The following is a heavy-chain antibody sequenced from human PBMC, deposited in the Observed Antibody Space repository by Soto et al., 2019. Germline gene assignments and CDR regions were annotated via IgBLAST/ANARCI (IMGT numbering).Heavy chain of an antibody. CDR2: INHSGST. Sequence: QVQLQQWGAGLLKPSETLSLTCAVYGGSFSDYHWSWIRQPPGKGLEWIGEINHSGSTNYNPSLNSRVTISVDTSKNQFSLKLNSVTAADTAVYYCGGITVPDWGQGTLVTVSS. CDR1: GGSFSDYH. J-gene: IGHJ4*02. V-gene: IGHV4-34*01. D-gene: IGHD3-10*01. CDR3: GGITVPD.